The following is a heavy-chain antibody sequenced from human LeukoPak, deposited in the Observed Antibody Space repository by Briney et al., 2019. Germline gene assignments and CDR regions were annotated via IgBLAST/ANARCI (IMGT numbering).Heavy chain of an antibody. V-gene: IGHV4-34*01. D-gene: IGHD6-13*01. J-gene: IGHJ4*02. CDR3: ARGRGAVSSSWYYY. CDR1: GGSFSGYY. CDR2: INHSGST. Sequence: SETLSLTCAVYGGSFSGYYWSWIRQPPGKGLEWIGEINHSGSTYYNPSLKSRVTISVDTSKNQFSLKLSSVTAADTAVYYCARGRGAVSSSWYYYWGQGTLVTVSS.